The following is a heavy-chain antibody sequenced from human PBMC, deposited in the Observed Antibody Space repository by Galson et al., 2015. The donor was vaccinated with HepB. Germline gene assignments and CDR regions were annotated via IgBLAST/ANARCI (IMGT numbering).Heavy chain of an antibody. D-gene: IGHD3-22*01. CDR1: GYTFTSYG. Sequence: SVKVSCKASGYTFTSYGISWVRQAPGQGLEWMGWISAYNGNTNYAQKLQGRVTMTTDTSTSTAYMELRSLRSDDTAVYYCASSYYYDSSGYYPFDYWGQGTLVTVSS. CDR3: ASSYYYDSSGYYPFDY. V-gene: IGHV1-18*04. J-gene: IGHJ4*02. CDR2: ISAYNGNT.